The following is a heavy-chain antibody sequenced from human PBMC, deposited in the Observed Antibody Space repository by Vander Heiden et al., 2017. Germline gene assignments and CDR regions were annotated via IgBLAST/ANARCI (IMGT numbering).Heavy chain of an antibody. CDR1: RFPFSSYS. V-gene: IGHV3-48*01. CDR2: FSSSTSTT. Sequence: EVQLVQSAGGLVQPGGSLRLPCAASRFPFSSYSMNWVRQAPGKGLEWVSYFSSSTSTTYYADSVKGRFTISRDNAKNSLYLHVNSLRAEDTAVYYCARGVLPAAKMDYWGQGTLVIVSS. D-gene: IGHD2-2*01. J-gene: IGHJ4*02. CDR3: ARGVLPAAKMDY.